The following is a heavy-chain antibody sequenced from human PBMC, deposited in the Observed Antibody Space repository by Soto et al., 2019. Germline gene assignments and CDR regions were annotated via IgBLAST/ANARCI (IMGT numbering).Heavy chain of an antibody. J-gene: IGHJ4*02. CDR1: GGSFSGYY. Sequence: QVQLQQWGAGLLKPSETLSLTCAVYGGSFSGYYWTWIRQPPGTGLEWIGEINHSGSTNYNPSLKSRLTISVDTSKNQFSLTLTSLTAADTAVYYCARDKITGLFDYWGQGTLVSVSS. CDR3: ARDKITGLFDY. D-gene: IGHD2-8*02. V-gene: IGHV4-34*01. CDR2: INHSGST.